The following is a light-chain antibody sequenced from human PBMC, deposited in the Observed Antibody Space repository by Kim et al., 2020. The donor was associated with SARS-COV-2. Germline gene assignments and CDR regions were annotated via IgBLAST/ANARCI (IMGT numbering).Light chain of an antibody. CDR3: QQYNNWPYT. CDR1: QSVNSN. CDR2: GAS. Sequence: SGSPGERATLSGRASQSVNSNLAWYQQKSGRAPRLLIYGASTRATGITARFSGSGSGTEFTLTISSLQSEDFAVYYCQQYNNWPYTFGQGTKLEI. V-gene: IGKV3-15*01. J-gene: IGKJ2*01.